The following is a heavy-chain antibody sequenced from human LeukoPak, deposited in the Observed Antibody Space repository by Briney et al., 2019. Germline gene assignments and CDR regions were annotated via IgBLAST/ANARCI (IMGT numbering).Heavy chain of an antibody. Sequence: GRSLRLSCAASGFIYSIFWMSWVRQAPGKGLEGVTNIKQDGSERNYVDFVKGRFHISRDNAQNSLYLKMNSLRAEDTAGYYCARGGDGDNFSFHFGGQGTLVSVSS. D-gene: IGHD5-24*01. CDR2: IKQDGSER. CDR1: GFIYSIFW. CDR3: ARGGDGDNFSFHF. J-gene: IGHJ4*02. V-gene: IGHV3-7*02.